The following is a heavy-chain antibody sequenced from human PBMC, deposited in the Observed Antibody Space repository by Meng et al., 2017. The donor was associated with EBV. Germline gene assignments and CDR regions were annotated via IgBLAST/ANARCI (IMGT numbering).Heavy chain of an antibody. CDR2: FLPRLGAP. J-gene: IGHJ4*02. D-gene: IGHD3-10*01. CDR1: GGPFRYYA. CDR3: ASESGRGYTPDY. Sequence: QVQLVQSAGEGKQPGSPVQVSCKTSGGPFRYYAISWVRQAPGQGLEWLGGFLPRLGAPNYAQKFHGRVKITADESTSTHYMDLSSLRSEDTAIYYCASESGRGYTPDYWGQGTLVTVSS. V-gene: IGHV1-69*01.